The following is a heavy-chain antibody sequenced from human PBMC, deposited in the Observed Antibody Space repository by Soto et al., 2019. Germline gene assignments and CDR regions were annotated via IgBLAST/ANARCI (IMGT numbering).Heavy chain of an antibody. D-gene: IGHD6-19*01. CDR1: GFTFSSYS. J-gene: IGHJ4*02. CDR2: ISSSSSYI. CDR3: ARGPKRSSGWDGGYY. Sequence: EVQLVESGGGLVKPGGSLRLSCAASGFTFSSYSMNWVRQAPGKGLEWVSSISSSSSYIYYADSVKGRFTISRDNAKNSLYLQMNSLRAEDTAVYYCARGPKRSSGWDGGYYWGQGTLVTVSS. V-gene: IGHV3-21*01.